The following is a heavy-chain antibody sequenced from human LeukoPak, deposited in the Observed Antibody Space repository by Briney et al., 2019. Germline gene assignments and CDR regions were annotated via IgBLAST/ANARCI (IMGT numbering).Heavy chain of an antibody. V-gene: IGHV3-72*01. CDR1: GFTFSDHY. Sequence: GGSLRLSCAASGFTFSDHYMDWVRQAPGKGLEWVGRTRNKANSYTTEYAASVKGRFTISRDDSKNSLYLQMNSLKTEDTAVYYCTTAARFGELDYWGQGTLVTVSS. D-gene: IGHD3-10*01. J-gene: IGHJ4*02. CDR3: TTAARFGELDY. CDR2: TRNKANSYTT.